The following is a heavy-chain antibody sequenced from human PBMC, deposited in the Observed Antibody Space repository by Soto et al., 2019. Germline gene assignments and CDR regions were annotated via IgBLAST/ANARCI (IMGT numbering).Heavy chain of an antibody. CDR2: IEWDGDK. CDR1: GFSLSTSEMC. J-gene: IGHJ6*02. V-gene: IGHV2-70*01. CDR3: APIRGYYYYYGMDV. Sequence: SGPTLVNPTQTLTLTCTFSGFSLSTSEMCVTWIRQPPGKALEWLALIEWDGDKYYSTPLKTRLTISKDTSKNQVVLTMTNMAPVDTATYYCAPIRGYYYYYGMDVWGQGTTVTVSS.